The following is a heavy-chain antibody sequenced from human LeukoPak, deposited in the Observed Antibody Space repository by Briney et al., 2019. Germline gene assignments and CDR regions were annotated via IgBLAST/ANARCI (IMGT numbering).Heavy chain of an antibody. CDR3: ASRVRNFPMNYRPRSFDS. V-gene: IGHV1-24*01. J-gene: IGHJ4*02. D-gene: IGHD2/OR15-2a*01. Sequence: ASVKVSCKVSGYTLTDFPISWVREAPGKGLEWIGGFDPEDAKTIYAQKFQGRVTMTEDISTNTASMEVSSLRSEDTAVYYCASRVRNFPMNYRPRSFDSWGQGTLVTVSS. CDR1: GYTLTDFP. CDR2: FDPEDAKT.